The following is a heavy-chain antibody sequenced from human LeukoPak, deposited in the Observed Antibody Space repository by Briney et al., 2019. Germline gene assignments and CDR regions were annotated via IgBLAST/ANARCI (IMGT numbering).Heavy chain of an antibody. J-gene: IGHJ6*02. D-gene: IGHD6-19*01. V-gene: IGHV4-39*07. CDR2: IYYSGST. Sequence: SETLSLTCTVTGGSISSSSYYWGWIRQPPGKGLEWIGSIYYSGSTYYNPSLKSRVTISVDTSKNQFSLKLSSVTAADTAVYYCARDGYSSGWYLQYFYYYGMDVWGQGTTVTVSS. CDR3: ARDGYSSGWYLQYFYYYGMDV. CDR1: GGSISSSSYY.